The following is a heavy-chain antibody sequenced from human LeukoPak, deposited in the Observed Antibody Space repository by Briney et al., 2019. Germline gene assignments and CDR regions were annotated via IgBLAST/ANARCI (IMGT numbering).Heavy chain of an antibody. D-gene: IGHD3-10*01. J-gene: IGHJ4*02. CDR2: INPNSGGT. CDR3: ARGTWFGELLSNDC. V-gene: IGHV1-2*02. Sequence: ASVKVSCKASGYTFTDYYMHWVRQAPGQGLEGMGWINPNSGGTKYAQKFQGRVTVTRDTSIRTAYMELTSLRSDDTAVYYCARGTWFGELLSNDCWGQGTLVAVSS. CDR1: GYTFTDYY.